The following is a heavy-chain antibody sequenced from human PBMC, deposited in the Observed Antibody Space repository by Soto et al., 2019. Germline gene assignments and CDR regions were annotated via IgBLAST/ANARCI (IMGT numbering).Heavy chain of an antibody. CDR1: GLTFSPYA. Sequence: GGFRKRSWAASGLTFSPYAMTWVREAPGKGLEWVSSISGSGGNTNYADSVKGRFTVSRDNSKRTLSLQMNSLTEEDTAIYYCAKGLRRLLRTQYYYGLDVWGRGTTVSVS. V-gene: IGHV3-23*01. J-gene: IGHJ6*02. CDR3: AKGLRRLLRTQYYYGLDV. D-gene: IGHD3-16*01. CDR2: ISGSGGNT.